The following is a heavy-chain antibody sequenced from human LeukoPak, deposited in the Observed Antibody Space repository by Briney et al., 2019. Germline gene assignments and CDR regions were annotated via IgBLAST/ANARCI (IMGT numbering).Heavy chain of an antibody. CDR3: AKEIPPDIVVVVAATPIDY. V-gene: IGHV3-23*01. Sequence: GGSLRLSCAASGFSLANYAMTWVRQAPGEGLEWVSTITVSGASTYYADSVKGRFTISRDNSKNTLYLQMNSLRAEDTAVYYCAKEIPPDIVVVVAATPIDYWGQGTLVTVSS. CDR1: GFSLANYA. CDR2: ITVSGAST. J-gene: IGHJ4*02. D-gene: IGHD2-15*01.